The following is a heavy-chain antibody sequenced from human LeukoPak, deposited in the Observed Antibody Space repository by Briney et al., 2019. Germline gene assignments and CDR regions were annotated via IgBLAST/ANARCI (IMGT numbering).Heavy chain of an antibody. CDR3: AKRIDIAVVPEAATHQAFDV. V-gene: IGHV3-23*01. J-gene: IGHJ3*01. Sequence: GSLRLSCAASGFTFSSYAMSWVRQAPGKGLEWVSSVSPGGVSPNHADSVKGRFTVSRDDSLNTLYLQMNSLRVDDTAVYYCAKRIDIAVVPEAATHQAFDVWGQGTMVTVSS. CDR2: VSPGGVSP. CDR1: GFTFSSYA. D-gene: IGHD2-2*01.